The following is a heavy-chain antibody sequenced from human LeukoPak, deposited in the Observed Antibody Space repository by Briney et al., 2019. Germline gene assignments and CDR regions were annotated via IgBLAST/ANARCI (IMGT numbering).Heavy chain of an antibody. V-gene: IGHV3-9*01. CDR1: GFTFDDYA. J-gene: IGHJ3*02. CDR3: AREGSDAFDI. CDR2: ISWNSGSI. Sequence: PGRSLRLSCAASGFTFDDYAMHWVRQAPGKGLEWVSGISWNSGSIGYADSVKGRFTISRDNAKNSLYLQMNSLRAEDTAVYYCAREGSDAFDIWGQGTMVTVSS.